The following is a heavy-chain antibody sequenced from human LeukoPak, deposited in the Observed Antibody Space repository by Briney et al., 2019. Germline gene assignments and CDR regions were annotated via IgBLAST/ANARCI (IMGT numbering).Heavy chain of an antibody. Sequence: PSETLSLTCTVSGGSISSYYWSWLRQPPGKGLEWVGYIYYSGSTNYNPSLKSRVTISVDTSKNQFALKLSSVTAADTAVYYCARVDPDSSSTLEVFDYWGQGTLVTASS. J-gene: IGHJ4*02. CDR2: IYYSGST. CDR1: GGSISSYY. V-gene: IGHV4-59*01. D-gene: IGHD6-6*01. CDR3: ARVDPDSSSTLEVFDY.